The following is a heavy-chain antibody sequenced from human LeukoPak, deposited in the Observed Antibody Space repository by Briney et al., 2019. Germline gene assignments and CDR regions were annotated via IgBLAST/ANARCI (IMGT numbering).Heavy chain of an antibody. CDR2: IIPIFGTA. V-gene: IGHV1-69*01. CDR3: ASSSKRYDFWSGYRGYYYGMVV. Sequence: GASVKVSCKASGGTFSSYAMSWVRQAPGQGLAWMGGIIPIFGTANYAQKFQGRVTITADESTSTAYMELSSLRSEDTAVYYCASSSKRYDFWSGYRGYYYGMVVWGQGTTVTVSS. J-gene: IGHJ6*02. CDR1: GGTFSSYA. D-gene: IGHD3-3*01.